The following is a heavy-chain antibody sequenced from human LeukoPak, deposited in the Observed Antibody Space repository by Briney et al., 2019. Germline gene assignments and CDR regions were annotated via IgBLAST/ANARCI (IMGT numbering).Heavy chain of an antibody. CDR2: IAYDGTKK. V-gene: IGHV3-30*18. J-gene: IGHJ4*02. D-gene: IGHD2-21*02. CDR3: AKVAKGNIVVVTALDY. Sequence: GGSLRLSCAASGFTFSRYGMHWVRQAPGKGLEWVAVIAYDGTKKNYADSVKGRFTISRDNSKNTLYLQMNSLGPEDTAMYYCAKVAKGNIVVVTALDYWGPGTLVTVSS. CDR1: GFTFSRYG.